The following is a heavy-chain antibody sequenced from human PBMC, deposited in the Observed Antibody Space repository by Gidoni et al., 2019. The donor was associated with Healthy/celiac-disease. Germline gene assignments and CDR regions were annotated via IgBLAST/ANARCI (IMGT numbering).Heavy chain of an antibody. V-gene: IGHV3-30*18. CDR1: GFTFSSYG. J-gene: IGHJ4*02. Sequence: QVQLVESGGGVVQPGRSLRLSCAASGFTFSSYGMPWVRQAPGKGLEWVAVISYDGSNKYYADSVKGRFTISRDNSKNTLYLQMNSLRAEDTAVYYCAKDGLRYCSGGSCYSPHDYWGQGTLVTVSS. CDR2: ISYDGSNK. CDR3: AKDGLRYCSGGSCYSPHDY. D-gene: IGHD2-15*01.